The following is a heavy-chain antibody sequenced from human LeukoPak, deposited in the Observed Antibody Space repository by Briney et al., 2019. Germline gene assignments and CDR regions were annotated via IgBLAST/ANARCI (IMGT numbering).Heavy chain of an antibody. Sequence: SETLSLTCTVSGGSISSYYWSWIRQPPGKGLEWIGYIYYSGSTNYNPSLKSRVTISVDTSKNQFSLKLSSVTAADTAVYYCARGPYYYDSSGNQIDYWGQGTLVTVSS. V-gene: IGHV4-59*01. CDR1: GGSISSYY. J-gene: IGHJ4*02. CDR2: IYYSGST. D-gene: IGHD3-22*01. CDR3: ARGPYYYDSSGNQIDY.